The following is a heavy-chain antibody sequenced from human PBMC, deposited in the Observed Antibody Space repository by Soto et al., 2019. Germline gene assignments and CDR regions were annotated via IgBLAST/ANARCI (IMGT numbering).Heavy chain of an antibody. V-gene: IGHV1-69*13. D-gene: IGHD4-17*01. Sequence: SVKVSCKASGGTFSSYAISWVRQAPGQGLEWMGGIIPIFGTANYAQKFQGRVTITADESTSTAYMELSSLRSEDTAVYYCARARATVTTFHYGMDVWGQGXTVTVCS. CDR3: ARARATVTTFHYGMDV. CDR2: IIPIFGTA. CDR1: GGTFSSYA. J-gene: IGHJ6*02.